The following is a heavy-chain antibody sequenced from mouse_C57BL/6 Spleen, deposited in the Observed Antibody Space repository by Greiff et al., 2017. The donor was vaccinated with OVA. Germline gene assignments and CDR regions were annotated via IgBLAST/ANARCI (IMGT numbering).Heavy chain of an antibody. D-gene: IGHD1-1*01. CDR1: GYTFTSYW. CDR2: INPSNGGT. V-gene: IGHV1-53*01. CDR3: ARGGSNYWGAMDY. Sequence: VQLQQPGTELVKPGASVKLSCKASGYTFTSYWMHWLKQRPGQGLEWIGNINPSNGGTNYNEKFKSKATLTVDKSSSTAYMQLSSLTSEDSAVYYCARGGSNYWGAMDYWGQGTSVTVSS. J-gene: IGHJ4*01.